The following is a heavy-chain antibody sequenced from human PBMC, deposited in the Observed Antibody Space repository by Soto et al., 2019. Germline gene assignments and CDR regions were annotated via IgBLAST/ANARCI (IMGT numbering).Heavy chain of an antibody. CDR1: GFSFSTSAVG. V-gene: IGHV2-5*02. CDR2: IYWDDDK. Sequence: QITLTESGPTLVKPTQTLTLTCTFSGFSFSTSAVGVGWIRQPPGKALEWLALIYWDDDKRYSPFLKSRLTIXQDTSTTQVVLTMTNMAPVDTGTYYCALLYWAASGTRYYFDSWGQGPLVTVSS. D-gene: IGHD6-13*01. CDR3: ALLYWAASGTRYYFDS. J-gene: IGHJ4*02.